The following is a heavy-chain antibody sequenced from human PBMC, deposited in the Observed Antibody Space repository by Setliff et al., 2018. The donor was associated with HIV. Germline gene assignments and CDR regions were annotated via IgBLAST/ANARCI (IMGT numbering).Heavy chain of an antibody. Sequence: PGGSLRLSCAASGFTFSTYSMTWVRQAPGKGLEWVANINQDGNEKYYVDSVKGRFTISRDNAKNSLYLQMTSLRAEDTAVYYCARRRTSSTSVTGMDVWGQGTTVTVSS. CDR2: INQDGNEK. CDR3: ARRRTSSTSVTGMDV. J-gene: IGHJ6*02. V-gene: IGHV3-7*01. D-gene: IGHD2-2*01. CDR1: GFTFSTYS.